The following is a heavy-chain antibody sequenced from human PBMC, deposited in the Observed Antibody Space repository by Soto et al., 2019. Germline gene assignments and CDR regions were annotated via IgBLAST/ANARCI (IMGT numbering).Heavy chain of an antibody. CDR3: ARGRGYSYGLDP. V-gene: IGHV4-30-4*01. CDR2: VSYSGTT. CDR1: GDSISSNNNY. J-gene: IGHJ5*02. Sequence: SETLSLTCTVSGDSISSNNNYWSWFRQPPGEGLEWIGFVSYSGTTSYSPSLKSRVAISLDTSKIQFSLSLSSVTAADTAVYYCARGRGYSYGLDPWGQGTLVTVS. D-gene: IGHD5-18*01.